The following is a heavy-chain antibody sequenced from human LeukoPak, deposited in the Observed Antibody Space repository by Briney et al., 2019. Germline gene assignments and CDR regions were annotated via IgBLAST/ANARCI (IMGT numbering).Heavy chain of an antibody. CDR2: ISSSSSYI. D-gene: IGHD1-26*01. CDR1: GFTFSSYS. Sequence: GGSLRLSCAASGFTFSSYSMNWVRQAPGKGLEWVSSISSSSSYIYYADSVKGRFTISRDHAKNSLYLQMNSLRAEDTAVYYCARDWGELFGSDYWGQGTLVTVSS. J-gene: IGHJ4*02. CDR3: ARDWGELFGSDY. V-gene: IGHV3-21*01.